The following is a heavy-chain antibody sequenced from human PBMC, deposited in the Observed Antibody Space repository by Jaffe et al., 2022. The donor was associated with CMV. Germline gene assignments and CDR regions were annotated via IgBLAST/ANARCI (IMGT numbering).Heavy chain of an antibody. V-gene: IGHV3-74*01. CDR3: ARMTPNRPHDAFDI. Sequence: EVQLVESGGGLVQPGGSLRLSCAASGFTFSSYWMHWVRQAPGKGLVWVSRINSDGSSTSYADSVKGRFTISRDNAKNTLYLQMNSLRAEDTAVYYCARMTPNRPHDAFDIWGQGTMVTVSS. CDR1: GFTFSSYW. CDR2: INSDGSST. J-gene: IGHJ3*02.